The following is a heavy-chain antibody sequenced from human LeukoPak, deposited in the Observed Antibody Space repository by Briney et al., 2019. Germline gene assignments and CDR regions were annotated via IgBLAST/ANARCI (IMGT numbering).Heavy chain of an antibody. CDR3: ARVDTHSGSLLFDY. CDR2: IIPLFGTA. J-gene: IGHJ4*02. V-gene: IGHV1-69*13. CDR1: GVTFSRSA. Sequence: SVKVSCKASGVTFSRSAFTWVRQAPGQGLEWMGGIIPLFGTANYTQKFQGRVTFTADDSSGTTYMELSSLRSEDTAVYYCARVDTHSGSLLFDYWGQGTLVTVSS. D-gene: IGHD1-26*01.